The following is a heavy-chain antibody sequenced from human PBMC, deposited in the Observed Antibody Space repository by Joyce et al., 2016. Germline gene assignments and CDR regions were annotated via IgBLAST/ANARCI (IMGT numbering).Heavy chain of an antibody. J-gene: IGHJ4*02. CDR1: GYTFIGYY. D-gene: IGHD3-10*01. CDR3: TRGGETFDY. Sequence: QVQLVQSGAEVKKPGASVKVSCKASGYTFIGYYMHWVRQAPGQGLGWMGWNNPNRGGTNYAQKFQGRVTMTRDTSISTAYMELSRLRSDDTAIYYCTRGGETFDYWGQGTLVTVSS. V-gene: IGHV1-2*02. CDR2: NNPNRGGT.